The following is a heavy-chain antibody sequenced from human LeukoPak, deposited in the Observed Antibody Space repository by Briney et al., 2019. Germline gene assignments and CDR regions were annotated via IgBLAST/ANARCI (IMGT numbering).Heavy chain of an antibody. V-gene: IGHV3-30*19. CDR1: GFTFSSYG. Sequence: GGSLRLSCAASGFTFSSYGMHWVRQAPGKGLEWVAFISYDGSKNYYADSAKGRFTISRDNSRNTLYLQMNSLRAEDTAVYYCARDSSGDYAVDYWGQGTLVSVSS. CDR3: ARDSSGDYAVDY. J-gene: IGHJ4*02. D-gene: IGHD4-17*01. CDR2: ISYDGSKN.